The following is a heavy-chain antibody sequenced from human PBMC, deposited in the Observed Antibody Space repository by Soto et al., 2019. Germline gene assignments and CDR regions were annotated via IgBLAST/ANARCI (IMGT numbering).Heavy chain of an antibody. CDR3: AKGIPKITLFGVVTIRGRTFDY. Sequence: QVQLVESGGGVVQSGRSLRLSCAASGFTFSSYGMHWVRQAPGKGLEWVAVISYDGSYKYYADSVKGRFTISRDNSKNTLYLQMNSLRAEDTAVYYCAKGIPKITLFGVVTIRGRTFDYWGQGTLVTVSS. J-gene: IGHJ4*02. CDR2: ISYDGSYK. V-gene: IGHV3-30*18. D-gene: IGHD3-3*01. CDR1: GFTFSSYG.